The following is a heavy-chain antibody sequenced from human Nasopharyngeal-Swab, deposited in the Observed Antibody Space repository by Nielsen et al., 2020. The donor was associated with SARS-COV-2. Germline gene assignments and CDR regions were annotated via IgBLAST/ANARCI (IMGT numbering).Heavy chain of an antibody. V-gene: IGHV1-58*01. D-gene: IGHD3-22*01. Sequence: SVKVSCKASGFTFTSSAVQWVRQARGQRLEWIVWIVVGSGNTNYAQKFQERVTITRDMSTSTAYMELSSLRSEDTAVYYCAASPNYYDSSGYPFDIWGQGTMVTVSS. J-gene: IGHJ3*02. CDR1: GFTFTSSA. CDR2: IVVGSGNT. CDR3: AASPNYYDSSGYPFDI.